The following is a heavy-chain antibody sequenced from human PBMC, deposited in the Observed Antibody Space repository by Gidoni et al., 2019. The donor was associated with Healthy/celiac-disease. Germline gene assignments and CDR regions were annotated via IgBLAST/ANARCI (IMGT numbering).Heavy chain of an antibody. Sequence: QVQLPESGPGLVKPSETLSLTCTGSGGSISSYYWSWIRQPPGKGLEWLGYIYYSGSTNYNPSRKSRVPISVDTSKNQFSLKLSSVTAADTAVYYCARGKYSETSGWGQGTLVTVSS. V-gene: IGHV4-59*01. CDR3: ARGKYSETSG. CDR1: GGSISSYY. D-gene: IGHD5-12*01. CDR2: IYYSGST. J-gene: IGHJ4*02.